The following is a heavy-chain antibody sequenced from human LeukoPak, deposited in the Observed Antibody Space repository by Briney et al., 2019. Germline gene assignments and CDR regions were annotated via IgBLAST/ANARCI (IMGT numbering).Heavy chain of an antibody. J-gene: IGHJ6*04. D-gene: IGHD3-10*02. CDR2: ISSSGSTI. V-gene: IGHV3-48*04. CDR3: AELGITMIGGV. CDR1: EFTFSNAW. Sequence: GGSLRLSCAASEFTFSNAWMNWVRQAPGKGLEWVSYISSSGSTIYYADSVKGRFTISRDNAKNSLYLQMNSLRAEDTAVYYCAELGITMIGGVWGKGTTVTISS.